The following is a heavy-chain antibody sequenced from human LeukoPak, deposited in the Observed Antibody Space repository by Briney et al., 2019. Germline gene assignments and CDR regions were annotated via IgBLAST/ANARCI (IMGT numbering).Heavy chain of an antibody. CDR2: ISGSGIST. CDR1: GFTSIAYA. D-gene: IGHD3-9*01. J-gene: IGHJ4*02. CDR3: AKGDNDILTGYYNSFDY. Sequence: GGSLRLSCVGSGFTSIAYAMTWVRQAPGKGLEWVSSISGSGISTYYSDSVKGRFTISRDNSKNTLYLQMDSLRAEDTAVYYCAKGDNDILTGYYNSFDYWGQGTLATVSS. V-gene: IGHV3-23*01.